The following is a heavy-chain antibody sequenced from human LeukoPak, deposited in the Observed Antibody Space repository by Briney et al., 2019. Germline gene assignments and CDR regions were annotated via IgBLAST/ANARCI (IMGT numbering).Heavy chain of an antibody. D-gene: IGHD6-6*01. CDR2: IYYSGST. Sequence: SETLSLTCTVSGGSISSYYWSWIRQPPGKGLEWIGYIYYSGSTNYNPSLKSRVTISVDTSENQFSLKLTSVTAADTAVYYCARDREYSSSGLVWFDPWGHGILVTVSS. V-gene: IGHV4-59*12. J-gene: IGHJ5*02. CDR3: ARDREYSSSGLVWFDP. CDR1: GGSISSYY.